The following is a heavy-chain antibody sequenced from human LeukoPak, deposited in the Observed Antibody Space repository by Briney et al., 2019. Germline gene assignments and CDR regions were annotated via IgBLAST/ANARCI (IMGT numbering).Heavy chain of an antibody. CDR3: ARGTSPYYDSSGYYRLDP. CDR2: INSKSGGT. D-gene: IGHD3-22*01. Sequence: ASVKVSCKASGYTFSAYCMHWVRQAPGQGLEWMGWINSKSGGTNYAQQFQDRVTMTRDTSISSTYMELSRLKSDDTAVYYCARGTSPYYDSSGYYRLDPWGQGTLVTVSS. V-gene: IGHV1-2*02. CDR1: GYTFSAYC. J-gene: IGHJ5*02.